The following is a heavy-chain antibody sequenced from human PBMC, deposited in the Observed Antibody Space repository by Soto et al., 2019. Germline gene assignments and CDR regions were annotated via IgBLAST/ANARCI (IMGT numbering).Heavy chain of an antibody. CDR2: IYYSGTT. V-gene: IGHV4-31*03. J-gene: IGHJ4*02. CDR1: GGSIRSGAYY. Sequence: PSATLSRTCTVSGGSIRSGAYYWTWIRQHPGKGLEWIGYIYYSGTTYYNPSLKSRVTISLDTSKNQFSLKLSSVTAADTAVYYCARRVNYFDYWGQGTLVTVSS. CDR3: ARRVNYFDY.